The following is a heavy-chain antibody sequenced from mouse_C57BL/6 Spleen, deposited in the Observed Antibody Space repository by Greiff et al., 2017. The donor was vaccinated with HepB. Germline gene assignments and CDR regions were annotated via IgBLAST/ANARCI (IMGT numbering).Heavy chain of an antibody. Sequence: QVQLQQSGAELVKPGASVKLSCKASGYTFTEYTIHWVKQRSGQGLAWIGWFYPVSGSIKYNEKFKDKATLTADKSSSTFYMELSRWTSEDSAVYFCARHEDSTAPAWFAYWGQVTLVTVSA. CDR1: GYTFTEYT. CDR2: FYPVSGSI. J-gene: IGHJ3*01. D-gene: IGHD2-1*01. CDR3: ARHEDSTAPAWFAY. V-gene: IGHV1-62-2*01.